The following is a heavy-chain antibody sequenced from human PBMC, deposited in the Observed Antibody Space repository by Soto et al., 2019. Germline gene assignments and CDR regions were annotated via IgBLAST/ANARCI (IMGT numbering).Heavy chain of an antibody. V-gene: IGHV1-58*02. CDR1: GFTFTSSA. Sequence: SVKVSCKASGFTFTSSAMQWVRQARGQRLEWIGWIVVGSGNTNYAQKFQERVTITRDMSTSTAYMELSSLRSEDTAVYYCAAAPNIVVVPAATYYYYGMDVWGQGTTVTVSS. J-gene: IGHJ6*02. CDR3: AAAPNIVVVPAATYYYYGMDV. CDR2: IVVGSGNT. D-gene: IGHD2-2*01.